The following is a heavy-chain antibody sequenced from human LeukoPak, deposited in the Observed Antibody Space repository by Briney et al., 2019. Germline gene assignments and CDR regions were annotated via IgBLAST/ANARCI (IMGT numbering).Heavy chain of an antibody. V-gene: IGHV4-61*09. J-gene: IGHJ4*02. D-gene: IGHD2-2*02. CDR2: IYTSGST. CDR3: ARGYCTTTNCYMAFDY. CDR1: GGSISSGRYY. Sequence: SETLSLTCTVSGGSISSGRYYWSWIRQPAGKGLEWIGHIYTSGSTSYNPSLKSRVSISVATSKTQFSLNLSSVTAAASAMYYCARGYCTTTNCYMAFDYWGQGTLVTVSS.